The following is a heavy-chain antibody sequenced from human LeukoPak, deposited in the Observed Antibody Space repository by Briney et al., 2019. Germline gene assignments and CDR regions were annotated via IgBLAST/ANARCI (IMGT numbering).Heavy chain of an antibody. Sequence: GGSLRLSCAASGFTFSSYGMHWVRQAPGKGLEWVAFIRYDGSNKYYADSVKGRFTISRDNSKNTLYLQMNSLRAEDTAVYYCARAPLSSGGGGYYYYYMDVWGKGTTVTVSS. J-gene: IGHJ6*03. CDR3: ARAPLSSGGGGYYYYYMDV. CDR1: GFTFSSYG. V-gene: IGHV3-30*02. CDR2: IRYDGSNK. D-gene: IGHD6-19*01.